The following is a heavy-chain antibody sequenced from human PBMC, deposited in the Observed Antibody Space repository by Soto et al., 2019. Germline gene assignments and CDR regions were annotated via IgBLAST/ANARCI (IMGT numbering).Heavy chain of an antibody. Sequence: PGGSLRLSCAASGFTFSSYSMNWVRQAPGKGLEWVSYISSSSSTIYYADSVKGRFTISRDNAKNSLYLQMNSLRDEDTAVYYCARVDAYYDILTGYYIDAFDIWGQGTMVTVS. J-gene: IGHJ3*02. D-gene: IGHD3-9*01. CDR3: ARVDAYYDILTGYYIDAFDI. CDR1: GFTFSSYS. CDR2: ISSSSSTI. V-gene: IGHV3-48*02.